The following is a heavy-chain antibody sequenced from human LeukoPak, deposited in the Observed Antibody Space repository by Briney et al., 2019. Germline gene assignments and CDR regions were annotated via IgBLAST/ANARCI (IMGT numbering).Heavy chain of an antibody. D-gene: IGHD5-12*01. Sequence: GGSLRLSCAASGFTFSSYWMSWVRQAPGKGLEWVANIKQDGSEKYYVDSVKGRFTISRDNAKNSLYLQMNSLRAEDTAVYYCARLTYSGYDGYYFDYWGQGTLVTVSS. J-gene: IGHJ4*02. CDR2: IKQDGSEK. CDR3: ARLTYSGYDGYYFDY. V-gene: IGHV3-7*03. CDR1: GFTFSSYW.